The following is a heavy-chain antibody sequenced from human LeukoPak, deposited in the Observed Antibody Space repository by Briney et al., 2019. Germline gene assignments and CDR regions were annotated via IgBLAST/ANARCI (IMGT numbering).Heavy chain of an antibody. CDR1: GFTFYDYA. D-gene: IGHD3-22*01. CDR2: CIWNSGSI. V-gene: IGHV3-9*01. CDR3: AKDFDSSGYPRDAFDI. Sequence: GGSPRLSSVPPGFTFYDYAMYSVRDAPGKGPEPSSRCIWNSGSIGDVYSVKGRFTISRDNAKNSLYLQMNSLRAEDTALYYCAKDFDSSGYPRDAFDIWGQGTMVTVSS. J-gene: IGHJ3*02.